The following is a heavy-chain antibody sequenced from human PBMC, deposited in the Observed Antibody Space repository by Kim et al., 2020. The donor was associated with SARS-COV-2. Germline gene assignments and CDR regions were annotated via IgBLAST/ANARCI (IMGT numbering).Heavy chain of an antibody. CDR3: ARGDYDSSGYYFLWYFDY. CDR2: IYSGGST. J-gene: IGHJ4*02. D-gene: IGHD3-22*01. Sequence: GGSLRLSCAASGFTVSSYYMSWVRQAPGKGLEWVSVIYSGGSTYYADSVKGRFTISRDNSKNTLYLQMNSLRAEDTAVYYCARGDYDSSGYYFLWYFDYWGQGTLVTVSS. V-gene: IGHV3-53*01. CDR1: GFTVSSYY.